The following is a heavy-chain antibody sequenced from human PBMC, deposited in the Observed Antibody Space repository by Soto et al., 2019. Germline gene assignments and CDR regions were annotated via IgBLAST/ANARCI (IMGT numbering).Heavy chain of an antibody. V-gene: IGHV4-39*01. CDR2: IYYSGST. D-gene: IGHD6-19*01. CDR1: GGSISSSSYY. Sequence: SETLSLTCTVSGGSISSSSYYWGWIRQPPGKGLEWIGSIYYSGSTYYNPSLKSRVTISVDTSKNQFSLKLSSVTAADTAVYYCARRGAVAGTRYFDYWGQGTLVTVSS. CDR3: ARRGAVAGTRYFDY. J-gene: IGHJ4*02.